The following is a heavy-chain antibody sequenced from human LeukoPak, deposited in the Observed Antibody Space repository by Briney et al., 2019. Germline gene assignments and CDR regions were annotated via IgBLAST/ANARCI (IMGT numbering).Heavy chain of an antibody. CDR2: ISAYNGNT. J-gene: IGHJ4*02. D-gene: IGHD1-26*01. CDR1: GYTFTSYD. V-gene: IGHV1-18*01. CDR3: ARLVVGATLSYYFDY. Sequence: ASVKVSCKASGYTFTSYDINWVRQAPGQGLEWMGWISAYNGNTNYAQKLQGRVTMTTDTSTSTAYMELRSLRSDDTAVYYCARLVVGATLSYYFDYWGQGTLVTVSS.